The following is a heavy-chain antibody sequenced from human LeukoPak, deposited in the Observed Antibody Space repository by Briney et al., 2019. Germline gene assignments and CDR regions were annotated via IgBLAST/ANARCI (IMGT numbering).Heavy chain of an antibody. CDR3: ARGRYCSGGSCYPGHYFDY. CDR1: GFTFSSYS. CDR2: ISSSSSTI. D-gene: IGHD2-15*01. J-gene: IGHJ4*02. Sequence: GGSLRLSCAASGFTFSSYSVNWVRHAPGKGLDRVSHISSSSSTIYYADSVKGRFTISRDNAKNSLYLQMNSLRAEDTAVYYCARGRYCSGGSCYPGHYFDYWGQGTLVTVSS. V-gene: IGHV3-48*01.